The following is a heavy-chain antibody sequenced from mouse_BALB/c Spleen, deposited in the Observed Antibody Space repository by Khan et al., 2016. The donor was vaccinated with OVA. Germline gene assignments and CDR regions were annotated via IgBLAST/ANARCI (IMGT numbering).Heavy chain of an antibody. CDR1: GYTFADSG. CDR2: ISTYYGNI. CDR3: ARDGISEFAY. Sequence: QVQLQQSGPEPVRPGASVKISCKGSGYTFADSGMYWVRQSHVKSLEWIGVISTYYGNIKYNQKFEGRATMTVDKSSSTAYMELARLTSEDSVVYFCARDGISEFAYWGQGTLVTVSA. D-gene: IGHD2-3*01. J-gene: IGHJ3*01. V-gene: IGHV1S137*01.